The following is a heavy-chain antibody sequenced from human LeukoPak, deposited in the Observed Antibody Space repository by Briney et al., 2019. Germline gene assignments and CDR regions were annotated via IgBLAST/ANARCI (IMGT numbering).Heavy chain of an antibody. CDR2: INPNSGDT. CDR3: ARGGSGSYSDY. V-gene: IGHV1-2*02. CDR1: GYTFTGYY. J-gene: IGHJ4*02. Sequence: ASVKVSCKASGYTFTGYYMHWVRQAPGQGLEWMGWINPNSGDTNYAQKFQGRVTMTRDTSISTAYMELSRLRSDDTAVYYCARGGSGSYSDYWGQGTLVTVSS. D-gene: IGHD3-10*01.